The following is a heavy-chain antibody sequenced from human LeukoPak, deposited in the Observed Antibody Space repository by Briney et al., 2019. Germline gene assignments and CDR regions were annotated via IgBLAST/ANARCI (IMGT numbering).Heavy chain of an antibody. Sequence: KPSGTLSLTCAVSGASISSTNWWNWVRQPPGKGLEWIGEIYQSGSTNYIPSLKSRVTISVDTSKNQFSLRLTSVTAADTAVYYCARLRNYSTGWYRGTFDIWGQGTMVTVSS. D-gene: IGHD6-19*01. CDR2: IYQSGST. CDR1: GASISSTNW. J-gene: IGHJ3*02. V-gene: IGHV4-4*02. CDR3: ARLRNYSTGWYRGTFDI.